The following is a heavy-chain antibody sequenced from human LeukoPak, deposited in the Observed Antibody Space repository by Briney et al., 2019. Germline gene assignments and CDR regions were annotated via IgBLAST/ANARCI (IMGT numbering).Heavy chain of an antibody. J-gene: IGHJ5*02. CDR2: IYYSGST. D-gene: IGHD3-22*01. Sequence: PSETLSLTCTVSGGSISSYYWSWIRQPPGKGLEWIGYIYYSGSTNYNPSLKSRVTISVDTSKNQFSLKLSSVTAADTAVYYCARVTTLYYYDSSGYPSWFDPWGQGTLVTVSS. V-gene: IGHV4-59*01. CDR3: ARVTTLYYYDSSGYPSWFDP. CDR1: GGSISSYY.